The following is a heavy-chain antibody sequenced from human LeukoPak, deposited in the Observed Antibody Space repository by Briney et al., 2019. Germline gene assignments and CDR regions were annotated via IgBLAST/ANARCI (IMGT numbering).Heavy chain of an antibody. Sequence: GGSLRLSCSASGFIFNTFGMNWVRQAPGKGLEWVSSITSSTTYTYYADSVKGRFTISRDNAKNSLLLQMNSLRAEDTAVYYCVRCTFVLHKRCSAFDVWGQGTMVTVSS. CDR2: ITSSTTYT. J-gene: IGHJ3*01. CDR3: VRCTFVLHKRCSAFDV. CDR1: GFIFNTFG. V-gene: IGHV3-21*01. D-gene: IGHD1-1*01.